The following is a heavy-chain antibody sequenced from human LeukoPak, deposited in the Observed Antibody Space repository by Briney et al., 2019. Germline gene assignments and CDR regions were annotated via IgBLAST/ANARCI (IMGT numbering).Heavy chain of an antibody. D-gene: IGHD1-26*01. V-gene: IGHV3-74*01. CDR3: ARSQWELRSGDAFDI. Sequence: GGSLRLSCAASGFTFSSYWMHWVRQAPGKGLVWVSRIKSDGSTNYADSVKGRFTISRDNAKNTVSLQMNSLRAEDTGVYYCARSQWELRSGDAFDIWGQGTMVTVSS. CDR1: GFTFSSYW. CDR2: IKSDGST. J-gene: IGHJ3*02.